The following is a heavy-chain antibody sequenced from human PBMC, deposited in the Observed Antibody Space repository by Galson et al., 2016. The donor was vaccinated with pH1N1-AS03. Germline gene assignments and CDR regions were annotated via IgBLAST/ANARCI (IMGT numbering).Heavy chain of an antibody. CDR2: IERRSKGYTT. J-gene: IGHJ5*01. Sequence: SLRLSCAGSGYAFSESAVHWVRQPSGKGLEWVASIERRSKGYTTSYAGSVRGRFTIARDESENKAYLQMNSLKIEDTAVYYCTRDAGPFCWLDSWGRGTLVTVSS. V-gene: IGHV3-73*01. D-gene: IGHD1-1*01. CDR1: GYAFSESA. CDR3: TRDAGPFCWLDS.